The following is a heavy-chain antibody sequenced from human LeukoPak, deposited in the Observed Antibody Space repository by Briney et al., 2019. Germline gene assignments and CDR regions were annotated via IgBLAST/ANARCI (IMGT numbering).Heavy chain of an antibody. Sequence: ASVKVSCKASGYTFTGYYMHWVRQAPGQGLECMGWINPNSGGTNYAQKFQGRVTMTRDTSISTAYMELSRLRSDDTAVYYCARWPASGYYDSRAKYYFDYWGQGTLVTVSS. D-gene: IGHD3-22*01. J-gene: IGHJ4*02. CDR1: GYTFTGYY. V-gene: IGHV1-2*02. CDR3: ARWPASGYYDSRAKYYFDY. CDR2: INPNSGGT.